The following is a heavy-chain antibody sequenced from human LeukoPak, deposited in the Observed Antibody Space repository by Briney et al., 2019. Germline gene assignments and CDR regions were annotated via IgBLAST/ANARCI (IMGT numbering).Heavy chain of an antibody. V-gene: IGHV3-7*01. D-gene: IGHD6-19*01. CDR2: IKQDGSEN. CDR3: ASVIAVADPFDY. J-gene: IGHJ4*02. Sequence: GGSLRLSCAASGFTFSSYWMSWVRQAPGKGLEWVANIKQDGSENYYVDSVKGRFTISRDNAKNSLYLQMNSLRAEDTAVYYCASVIAVADPFDYWGQGTLVTVSS. CDR1: GFTFSSYW.